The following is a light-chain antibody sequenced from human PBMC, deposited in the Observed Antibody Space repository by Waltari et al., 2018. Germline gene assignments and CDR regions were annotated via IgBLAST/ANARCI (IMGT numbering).Light chain of an antibody. V-gene: IGKV3-20*01. Sequence: LLTQSPGTLSLSPGERATRSCRASQSVGRSLAWYQQKPGQAPRLLIYGASTRFTGIPDRFSGSGSGTDFSLTISRLEPEDFAVYYCQHYVRLPATFGQGTTVEIK. J-gene: IGKJ1*01. CDR1: QSVGRS. CDR3: QHYVRLPAT. CDR2: GAS.